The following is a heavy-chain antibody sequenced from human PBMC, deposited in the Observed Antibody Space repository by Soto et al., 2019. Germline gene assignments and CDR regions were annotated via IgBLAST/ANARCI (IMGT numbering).Heavy chain of an antibody. CDR2: IYSGGST. V-gene: IGHV3-53*01. CDR1: GFTVSSNY. Sequence: PGGSLRLSCAASGFTVSSNYMSWVRQAPGKGLEWVSVIYSGGSTYYADSVKGRFTISRDNSKNTLYLQMNSLRAEDTAVYYCATHRDYYDSSGSPNYWGQGTLVTVSS. J-gene: IGHJ4*02. CDR3: ATHRDYYDSSGSPNY. D-gene: IGHD3-22*01.